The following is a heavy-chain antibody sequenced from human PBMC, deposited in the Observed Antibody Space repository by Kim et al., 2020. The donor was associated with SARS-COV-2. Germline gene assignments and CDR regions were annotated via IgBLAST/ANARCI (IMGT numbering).Heavy chain of an antibody. D-gene: IGHD3-3*01. V-gene: IGHV1-3*01. Sequence: FQGRVTITRDTSASTAYMELSSLRSEDTAVYYCAREEYDFWRTYYYGMDVWGQGTTVTVSS. J-gene: IGHJ6*02. CDR3: AREEYDFWRTYYYGMDV.